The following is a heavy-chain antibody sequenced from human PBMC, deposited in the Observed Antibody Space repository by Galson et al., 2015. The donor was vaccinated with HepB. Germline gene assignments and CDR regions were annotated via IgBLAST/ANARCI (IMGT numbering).Heavy chain of an antibody. Sequence: PALVKPTQTLTLTCTFSGFSLSTSGVGVGWIRQPPGKALEWLALIYWNDDKRYSPSLKSRLTITKDTSKNQVVLTMTNMDPVDTATYYCAHRRLYHFFDYWGQGTLATVSS. CDR2: IYWNDDK. D-gene: IGHD3-16*02. V-gene: IGHV2-5*01. CDR1: GFSLSTSGVG. J-gene: IGHJ4*02. CDR3: AHRRLYHFFDY.